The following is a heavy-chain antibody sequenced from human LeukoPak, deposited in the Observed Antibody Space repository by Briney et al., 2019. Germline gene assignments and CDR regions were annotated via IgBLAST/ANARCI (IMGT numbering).Heavy chain of an antibody. D-gene: IGHD3-22*01. J-gene: IGHJ4*02. CDR3: AREGVVVVSFDY. CDR1: GYTFTSYY. CDR2: INHSGGRT. V-gene: IGHV1-46*01. Sequence: ASVNVSYKASGYTFTSYYMHWVRQAPGQERKWMGLINHSGGRTSYEQKFEGRVTMPRDMSTSTVYMELSSLRSEDTAVYYCAREGVVVVSFDYWGQGTLVTVSS.